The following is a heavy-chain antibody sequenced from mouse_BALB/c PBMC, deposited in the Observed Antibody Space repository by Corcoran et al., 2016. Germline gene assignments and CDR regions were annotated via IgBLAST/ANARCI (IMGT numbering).Heavy chain of an antibody. J-gene: IGHJ4*01. CDR2: INHYNDGT. V-gene: IGHV1S136*01. Sequence: EVQLQQSGPELVKPGASVKMSCKASGYTFTSYVMHWVKQKPGQGLEWIGYINHYNDGTKYNEKFKGKATLTSDKSSSTAYMELSSLTSEDSAGYYCARLYPGIAMDYGGQGTSVTVSS. CDR3: ARLYPGIAMDY. CDR1: GYTFTSYV.